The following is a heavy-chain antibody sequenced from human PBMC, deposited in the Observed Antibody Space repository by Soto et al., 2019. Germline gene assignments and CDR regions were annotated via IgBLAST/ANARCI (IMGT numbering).Heavy chain of an antibody. CDR1: GGTFSTYS. CDR2: INPFFGAA. D-gene: IGHD2-15*01. CDR3: ARDYGHDCSGGNCYFYF. Sequence: QVQLVQSGAEVKKPGSSVKVSCKASGGTFSTYSINWVRQAPGQGLEWMGGINPFFGAANYAQKFQGRVTITADESTSTAHMELSSLRSDDTAVHYCARDYGHDCSGGNCYFYFWGQGTLVTVSS. J-gene: IGHJ4*02. V-gene: IGHV1-69*01.